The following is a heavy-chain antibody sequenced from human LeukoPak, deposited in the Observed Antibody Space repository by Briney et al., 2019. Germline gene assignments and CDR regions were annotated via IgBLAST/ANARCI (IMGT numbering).Heavy chain of an antibody. J-gene: IGHJ4*02. CDR2: IWFDGSHK. D-gene: IGHD5-12*01. CDR3: ARESGYSGYDYFDY. V-gene: IGHV3-33*01. Sequence: PGRALRLSCAASGFIFSNYGMHWVRQAPGKGLEWVAVIWFDGSHKYYADSVKGRFTISGDNSKNTLYLQMNSLRAEDTAMYYCARESGYSGYDYFDYWGQGTLVTVSS. CDR1: GFIFSNYG.